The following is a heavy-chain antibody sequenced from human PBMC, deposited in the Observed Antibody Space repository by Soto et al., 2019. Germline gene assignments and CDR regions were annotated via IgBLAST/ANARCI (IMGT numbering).Heavy chain of an antibody. CDR2: ISWNSGSI. V-gene: IGHV3-9*01. CDR3: AKDPSPYTYYYFDY. D-gene: IGHD1-26*01. CDR1: GFTFDDYA. J-gene: IGHJ4*02. Sequence: SLRLSCAASGFTFDDYAMHWVRQAPGKGLEWVSGISWNSGSIGYADSVKGRFTISRDNAKNSLYLQMNSLRAEDTALYYCAKDPSPYTYYYFDYWGQGTLVTVSS.